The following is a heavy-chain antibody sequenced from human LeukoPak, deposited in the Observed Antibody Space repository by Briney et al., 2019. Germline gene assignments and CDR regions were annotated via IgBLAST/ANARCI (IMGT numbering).Heavy chain of an antibody. CDR2: IYSGCNT. V-gene: IGHV3-53*01. Sequence: GGSLRLSCAASGFSVSNTYMSWVGQAPGKGLEWVSIIYSGCNTYYADSVKGRFTISRDKSKNTLYLQMNRLRPEDTAVYYCARATVTAPDYWGQGTLVTASS. J-gene: IGHJ4*02. CDR1: GFSVSNTY. D-gene: IGHD2-21*02. CDR3: ARATVTAPDY.